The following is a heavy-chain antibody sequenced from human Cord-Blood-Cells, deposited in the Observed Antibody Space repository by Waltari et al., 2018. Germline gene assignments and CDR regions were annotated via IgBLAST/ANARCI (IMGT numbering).Heavy chain of an antibody. CDR3: ARDIGAGNGLGY. V-gene: IGHV4-34*01. D-gene: IGHD5-12*01. CDR1: GGSFSGYY. CDR2: INHSGST. J-gene: IGHJ4*02. Sequence: QVQLQQWGAGLLKPSETLSLTCAVYGGSFSGYYWCWTRQPPGKGLEWIGEINHSGSTNYNPSLKSRVTISVDTSKNQFSLKLSSVTAADTAVYYCARDIGAGNGLGYWGQGTLVTVSS.